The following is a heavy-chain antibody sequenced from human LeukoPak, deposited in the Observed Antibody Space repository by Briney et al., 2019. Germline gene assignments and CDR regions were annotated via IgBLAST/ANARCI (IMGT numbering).Heavy chain of an antibody. CDR1: GYTFTGYY. V-gene: IGHV1-8*03. J-gene: IGHJ4*02. Sequence: ASVKVSCKASGYTFTGYYMHWVRQAPGQGLEWMGWMNPNSGNTGYAQKFQGRVTITRNTSISTAYMELSSLRSEDTAVYYCARGRGRDGYNYVDYWGQGTLVTVSS. CDR2: MNPNSGNT. CDR3: ARGRGRDGYNYVDY. D-gene: IGHD5-24*01.